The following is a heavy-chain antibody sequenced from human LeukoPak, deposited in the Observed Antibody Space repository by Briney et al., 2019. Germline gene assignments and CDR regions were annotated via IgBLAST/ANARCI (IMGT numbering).Heavy chain of an antibody. CDR3: SAGPHFDY. Sequence: PGGSLRLSCAASGFSFSSHGMSWVRQAPGKGLEWVSGIIGTGTTYYADSVKGRFTISRDISKNTLYLQMNSLRDEDTAVYYCSAGPHFDYWGQGTLVTVSS. V-gene: IGHV3-23*01. CDR2: IIGTGTT. J-gene: IGHJ4*02. D-gene: IGHD1-14*01. CDR1: GFSFSSHG.